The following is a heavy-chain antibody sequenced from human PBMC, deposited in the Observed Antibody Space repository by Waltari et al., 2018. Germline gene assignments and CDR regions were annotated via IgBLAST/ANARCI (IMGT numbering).Heavy chain of an antibody. CDR3: ARVPSHDYGPPFHFDE. CDR1: GFDFSNYA. Sequence: EVQLGESGGDLVQPGGSLGLSGAAPGFDFSNYAITWVRQSPGKGLEWVASLNTDGGSTYHAESVRGRFKVSRDNSRNTLYLQLNSLRAEDTAIYFCARVPSHDYGPPFHFDEWGQGTMVTVSS. J-gene: IGHJ4*02. V-gene: IGHV3-23*04. CDR2: LNTDGGST. D-gene: IGHD4-17*01.